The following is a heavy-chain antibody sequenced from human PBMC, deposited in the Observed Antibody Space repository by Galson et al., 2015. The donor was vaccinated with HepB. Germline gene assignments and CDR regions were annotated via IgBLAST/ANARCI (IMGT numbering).Heavy chain of an antibody. J-gene: IGHJ4*02. V-gene: IGHV3-15*01. Sequence: SLRLSCAASGFAFSSYTMSWMRWVRQAPGKGLEWVGRIKSRTFGGTADYGTPVKGRFTISRDESKHTLSLLINSMKTEDTAVYYCTTTVRPEDFVDYWGQGSLVTVSS. CDR1: GFAFSSYTMSW. CDR3: TTTVRPEDFVDY. D-gene: IGHD1-14*01. CDR2: IKSRTFGGTA.